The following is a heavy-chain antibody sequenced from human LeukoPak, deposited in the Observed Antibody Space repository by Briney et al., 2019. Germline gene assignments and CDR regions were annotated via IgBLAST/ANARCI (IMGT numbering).Heavy chain of an antibody. V-gene: IGHV1-2*02. J-gene: IGHJ4*02. CDR2: INPNSGGT. D-gene: IGHD2-15*01. CDR3: ARGYCSGGSCFNFDY. Sequence: GSVKDTCKASGYTFTRYYMNWVRQPTGQGRTCIGWINPNSGGTNYAQKFQGRVTMTRDTSISTAYMELSRLRSDDTAVYYCARGYCSGGSCFNFDYWGQGTLVTVSS. CDR1: GYTFTRYY.